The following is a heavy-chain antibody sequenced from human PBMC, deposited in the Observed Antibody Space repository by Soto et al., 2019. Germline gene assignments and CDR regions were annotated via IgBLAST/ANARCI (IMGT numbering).Heavy chain of an antibody. V-gene: IGHV3-23*01. CDR3: AKDRGRYSSSWHYYFDY. CDR2: ISGSGGST. Sequence: GGSLRLSCAASGFTFSSYAMSWVRQAPGKGLEWVSAISGSGGSTYYADSVKGRFTISRDNSKNTLYLQMNSLRAEDTAVYYCAKDRGRYSSSWHYYFDYWGQGTLVTVSS. CDR1: GFTFSSYA. J-gene: IGHJ4*02. D-gene: IGHD6-13*01.